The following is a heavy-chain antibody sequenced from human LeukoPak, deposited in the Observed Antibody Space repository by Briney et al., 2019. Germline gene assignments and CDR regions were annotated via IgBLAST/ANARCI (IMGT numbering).Heavy chain of an antibody. Sequence: TGGSLRLSCAASGLTVSINYMTWLRQAPEKGLKWVSVIYTDGRTYYSDSVRGRFTISRDNSKNTVYLQMNTLTTEDTAVYYCARVDTGRGGGWVPFDCWGQGTPVTVSS. V-gene: IGHV3-66*02. J-gene: IGHJ4*02. CDR3: ARVDTGRGGGWVPFDC. CDR1: GLTVSINY. CDR2: IYTDGRT. D-gene: IGHD3-10*01.